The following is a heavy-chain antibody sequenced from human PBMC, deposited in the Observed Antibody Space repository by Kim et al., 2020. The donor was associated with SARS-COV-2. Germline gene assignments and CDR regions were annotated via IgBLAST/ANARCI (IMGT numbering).Heavy chain of an antibody. V-gene: IGHV1-18*01. J-gene: IGHJ4*02. CDR3: ARDRGVVPAAICDY. Sequence: ATKLQGRVTMTTDTSTSTAYMELRSMRSDDTAVYYCARDRGVVPAAICDYWGQGTLVTVSS. D-gene: IGHD2-2*02.